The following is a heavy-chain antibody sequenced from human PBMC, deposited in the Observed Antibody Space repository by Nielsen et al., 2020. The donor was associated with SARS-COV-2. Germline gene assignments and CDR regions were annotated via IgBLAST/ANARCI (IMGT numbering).Heavy chain of an antibody. Sequence: GGSLRLSCVASGFTFSNAWMSWVRQAPGKGLEWVANIKQDGSEKYYVDSVKGRFTISRDNAKNSLYLQMNSLRAEDTAVYYCARDRVNLIFGVVDSDYGMDVWGQGTTVTVSS. CDR1: GFTFSNAW. V-gene: IGHV3-7*01. D-gene: IGHD3-3*01. J-gene: IGHJ6*02. CDR2: IKQDGSEK. CDR3: ARDRVNLIFGVVDSDYGMDV.